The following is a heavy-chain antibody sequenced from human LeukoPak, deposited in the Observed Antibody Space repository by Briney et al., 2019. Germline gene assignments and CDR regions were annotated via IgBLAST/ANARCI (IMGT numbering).Heavy chain of an antibody. V-gene: IGHV4-61*02. D-gene: IGHD3-22*01. J-gene: IGHJ4*02. CDR2: IYADGSS. CDR3: ARGYYYHR. Sequence: TLSLTCTVSGGSVSSDNSYWNWIRQPAGKGLEWIGRIYADGSSTYNPSLKSRVTISVEAPKNQFSLRLSSLTAADTAVYYCARGYYYHRWGQGTLVTVSS. CDR1: GGSVSSDNSY.